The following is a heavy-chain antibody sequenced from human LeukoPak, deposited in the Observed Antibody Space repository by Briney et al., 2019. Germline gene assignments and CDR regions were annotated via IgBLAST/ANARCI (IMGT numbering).Heavy chain of an antibody. D-gene: IGHD6-19*01. CDR3: GAGLYYFDY. V-gene: IGHV3-49*04. Sequence: GRSLRLSCTVSGFTFGDYAMSWVRQAPGKGLEWVGFIRSKAYGGTTEYAASVKGRFTISRDDSKSIAYLQMNSLKTEDTAVYYCGAGLYYFDYWGQGTLVTVSS. CDR2: IRSKAYGGTT. CDR1: GFTFGDYA. J-gene: IGHJ4*02.